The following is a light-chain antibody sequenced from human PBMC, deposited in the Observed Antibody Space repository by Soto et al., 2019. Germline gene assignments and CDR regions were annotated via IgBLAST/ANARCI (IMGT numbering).Light chain of an antibody. CDR3: CSYAGSYTGV. J-gene: IGLJ1*01. Sequence: QSALTQPRSVSGSPGRSVTISCTGTSSDVGGYNYVSWYQQHPGKAPKLMIYDVSKRPSRVPDRFSGSKSGNTASLTISGLKAEDEADYYCCSYAGSYTGVFGTGTKVTVL. CDR1: SSDVGGYNY. CDR2: DVS. V-gene: IGLV2-11*01.